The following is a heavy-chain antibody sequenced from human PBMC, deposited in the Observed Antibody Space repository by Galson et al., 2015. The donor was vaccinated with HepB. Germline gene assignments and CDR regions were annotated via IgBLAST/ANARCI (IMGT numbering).Heavy chain of an antibody. Sequence: SVKVSCKASGGTFSNYAFSWVRQAPGQGLEWLGGIIPMFETGIYAQKFQDRITITADKSTSTVYMEVSSLRSGDTAVYYCARDRQHYYDTGGYSGASDYWGQGTLVTVSS. CDR3: ARDRQHYYDTGGYSGASDY. CDR1: GGTFSNYA. D-gene: IGHD3-22*01. CDR2: IIPMFETG. J-gene: IGHJ4*02. V-gene: IGHV1-69*06.